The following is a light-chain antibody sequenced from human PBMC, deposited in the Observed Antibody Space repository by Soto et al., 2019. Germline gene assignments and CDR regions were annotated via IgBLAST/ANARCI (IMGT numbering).Light chain of an antibody. CDR1: SSDVGDNY. CDR2: EVT. Sequence: QSALAQPPSASGSPGQSVTISCTGTSSDVGDNYVSWYQQHLGKAPKLIIYEVTLRPSGVPDRFSGSKSGNTASLTVSGLQADDEAEYYCSAYAGSNPFVFGTGTKLTVL. J-gene: IGLJ1*01. V-gene: IGLV2-8*01. CDR3: SAYAGSNPFV.